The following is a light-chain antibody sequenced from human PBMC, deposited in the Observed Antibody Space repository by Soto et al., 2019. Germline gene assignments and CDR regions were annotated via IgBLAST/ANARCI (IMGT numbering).Light chain of an antibody. CDR2: GAS. Sequence: IVWTQSPGTLSLSPGERSTLSCRAIQSVSNSYLAWYQQKPGEAPRLLMYGASNRATGIPERFSGSGSETDFTLTISRLEPEDFAVYYCQQYGDPPWTFGQGTKVDI. CDR1: QSVSNSY. J-gene: IGKJ1*01. V-gene: IGKV3-20*01. CDR3: QQYGDPPWT.